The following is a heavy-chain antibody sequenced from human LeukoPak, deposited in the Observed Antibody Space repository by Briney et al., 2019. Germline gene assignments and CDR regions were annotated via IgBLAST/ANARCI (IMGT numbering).Heavy chain of an antibody. CDR3: ARGARFGELLNYYYYYYMDV. CDR1: GFTFSDYY. Sequence: GGSLRLSCAASGFTFSDYYMSWIRQAPGKGLEWVSYISSSGSTIYYADSVKGRFTISRDNAKNSLYLQMNSLRAEDTAVYYCARGARFGELLNYYYYYYMDVWGKGTTVTISS. J-gene: IGHJ6*03. V-gene: IGHV3-11*04. CDR2: ISSSGSTI. D-gene: IGHD3-10*01.